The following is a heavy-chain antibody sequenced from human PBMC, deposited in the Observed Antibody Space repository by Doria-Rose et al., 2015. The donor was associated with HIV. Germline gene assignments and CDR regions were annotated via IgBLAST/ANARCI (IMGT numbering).Heavy chain of an antibody. V-gene: IGHV2-26*01. J-gene: IGHJ4*02. CDR1: GVSLSSPGMG. D-gene: IGHD6-13*01. Sequence: QVTLKESGPVLVKPTETLTLTCTVSGVSLSSPGMGVSWIRQPPGKALEWLANICEDDESTYQSSLNIRLTIARANSKSQVVLTMTDMDPVDTATYYCARIKSSRWYHKYYFDFWGQGTLVIVSA. CDR2: ICEDDES. CDR3: ARIKSSRWYHKYYFDF.